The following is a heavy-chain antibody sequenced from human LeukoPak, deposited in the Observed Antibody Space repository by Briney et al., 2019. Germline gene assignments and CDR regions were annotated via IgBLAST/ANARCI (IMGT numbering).Heavy chain of an antibody. CDR3: ARNSITGTTNWFDP. Sequence: SETLSLTCTVSGGSISSSSYYWGWIRQLPGKGLEWIGSIYYIGSTNYNPSLKSRVTISVDTSKNQFSLKLRSVTAADTAVYYCARNSITGTTNWFDPWGQGTLVTVSS. CDR1: GGSISSSSYY. J-gene: IGHJ5*02. V-gene: IGHV4-39*01. D-gene: IGHD1-20*01. CDR2: IYYIGST.